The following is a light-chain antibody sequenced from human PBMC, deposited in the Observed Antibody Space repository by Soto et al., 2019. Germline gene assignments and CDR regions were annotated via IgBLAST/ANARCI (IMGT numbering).Light chain of an antibody. Sequence: LTQSPASLSVSFGEGVTMYCRASQSGSNYFAWYRHKPGTAPNLLIYAVSTLQSGLPSRFSGSSYGTDFTLTISSLQTEDFATYYCLQLSDYPLTLGQGTKLDIK. V-gene: IGKV1-9*01. J-gene: IGKJ1*01. CDR1: QSGSNY. CDR3: LQLSDYPLT. CDR2: AVS.